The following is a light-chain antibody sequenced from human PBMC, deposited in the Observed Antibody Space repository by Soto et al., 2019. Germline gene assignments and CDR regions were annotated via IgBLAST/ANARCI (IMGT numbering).Light chain of an antibody. CDR3: QQYNNWPRT. J-gene: IGKJ2*01. CDR1: QSISSD. CDR2: GAS. Sequence: ETVMTQSPATLSVSPGERATLSCRASQSISSDLAWYQHKPGQAPRLLIYGASTTATGIPVRFSGSGSGTEFTLTISSLQSEDFAVYSCQQYNNWPRTFGQGTKLEIK. V-gene: IGKV3-15*01.